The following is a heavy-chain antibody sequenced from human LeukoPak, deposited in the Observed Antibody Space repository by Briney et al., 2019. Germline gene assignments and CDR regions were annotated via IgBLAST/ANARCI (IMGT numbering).Heavy chain of an antibody. Sequence: ASVKVSCKASGYTFTSYGITWVRQAPGQGLEWMGWISRHNGDTNYAQRFQGRVTMTTDTSTTTAYMELRSLRFDDTAVYYCARDLVAIVPEPGGFDYWGQGTLVTVSS. CDR3: ARDLVAIVPEPGGFDY. CDR1: GYTFTSYG. J-gene: IGHJ4*02. V-gene: IGHV1-18*01. D-gene: IGHD2/OR15-2a*01. CDR2: ISRHNGDT.